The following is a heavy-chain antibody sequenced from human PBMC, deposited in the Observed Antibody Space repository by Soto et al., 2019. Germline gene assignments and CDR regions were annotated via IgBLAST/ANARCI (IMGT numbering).Heavy chain of an antibody. CDR3: ATIPRDGYSFDY. D-gene: IGHD5-12*01. V-gene: IGHV1-69*12. Sequence: QVQLVQSGAEVKKPGPSVKVSGKASGGTFSSYAISWVRQAPGQGLEWMGGIIPIFGTANYAQKFQGRVTITADESTSTAYMELSSLRAEDTAVYYCATIPRDGYSFDYWGQGTLVTVSS. CDR2: IIPIFGTA. CDR1: GGTFSSYA. J-gene: IGHJ4*02.